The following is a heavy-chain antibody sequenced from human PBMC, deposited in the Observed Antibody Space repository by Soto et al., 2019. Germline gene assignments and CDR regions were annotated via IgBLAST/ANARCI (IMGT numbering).Heavy chain of an antibody. CDR1: GYTFTSYG. CDR3: ARVQSGYDFAY. D-gene: IGHD5-12*01. V-gene: IGHV1-18*01. J-gene: IGHJ4*02. Sequence: QVQLVQSGAEVKKPGASVKCSCKASGYTFTSYGINWVRQAPGQGLDWMGGISANNGNTHYAQKLQGRVTMTTDTLTSKVYMELRSLRSDYTAVYYCARVQSGYDFAYWGQGTLVTVSS. CDR2: ISANNGNT.